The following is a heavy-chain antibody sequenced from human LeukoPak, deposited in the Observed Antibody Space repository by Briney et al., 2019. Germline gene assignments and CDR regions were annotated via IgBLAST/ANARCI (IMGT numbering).Heavy chain of an antibody. CDR3: ARSQLAAADDY. CDR2: IKSDGGLT. J-gene: IGHJ4*02. V-gene: IGHV3-74*01. Sequence: GGSLRLSCAASGFTFSDYWMHWVRQAPGKGLVWVSRIKSDGGLTNYADSVKGRFTISRDNAKNSLYLQMNSLRAEDTAVYYCARSQLAAADDYWGQGTLVTVSS. CDR1: GFTFSDYW. D-gene: IGHD6-13*01.